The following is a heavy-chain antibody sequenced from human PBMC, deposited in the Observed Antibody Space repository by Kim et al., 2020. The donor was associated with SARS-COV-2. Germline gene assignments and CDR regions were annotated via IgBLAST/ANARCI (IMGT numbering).Heavy chain of an antibody. CDR1: GGSISSYY. Sequence: SETLSLTCTVSGGSISSYYWSWIRQPPGKGLEWIGYIYYSGSTNYNPSLKSRVTISVDTSKNQFSLKLSSVTAADTAVYYCARDWGIYDFWSGTQNYYYYGMDVWGQGTTVTVSS. V-gene: IGHV4-59*13. J-gene: IGHJ6*02. D-gene: IGHD3-3*01. CDR2: IYYSGST. CDR3: ARDWGIYDFWSGTQNYYYYGMDV.